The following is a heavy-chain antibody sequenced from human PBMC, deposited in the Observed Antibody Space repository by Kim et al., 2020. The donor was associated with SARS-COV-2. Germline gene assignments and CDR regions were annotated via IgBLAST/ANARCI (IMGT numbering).Heavy chain of an antibody. CDR3: ARDKTVGPTHLDY. CDR1: RFTFSRYW. D-gene: IGHD1-26*01. Sequence: GGSLRLSCAASRFTFSRYWMSWVRQAPGKGLEWVANIRQDGSEKYYVDSVKGRFTISRDNAKNSLYLQMNSLKAEDTAVYYCARDKTVGPTHLDYWGQGNLVTVSA. V-gene: IGHV3-7*01. CDR2: IRQDGSEK. J-gene: IGHJ4*02.